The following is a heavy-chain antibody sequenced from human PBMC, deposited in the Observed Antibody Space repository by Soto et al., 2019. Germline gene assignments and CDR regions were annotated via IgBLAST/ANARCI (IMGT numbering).Heavy chain of an antibody. CDR2: INWKGGSR. Sequence: PGGSVRLSCAASGFTFDEYALTWVGQAPGKGLEGVAGINWKGGSRGYADSVKGRFTISRDNAKSSLYLQIKNLRAEATAFYFCARATPSYYDTSGYYSYVHWGQGCQVTVPS. CDR3: ARATPSYYDTSGYYSYVH. D-gene: IGHD3-22*01. J-gene: IGHJ4*02. V-gene: IGHV3-20*04. CDR1: GFTFDEYA.